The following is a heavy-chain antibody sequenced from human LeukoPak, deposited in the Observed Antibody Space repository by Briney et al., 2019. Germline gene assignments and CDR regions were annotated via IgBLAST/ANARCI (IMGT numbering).Heavy chain of an antibody. CDR3: ARDGPRYAAAGTYFQH. CDR2: ISYDGSNK. V-gene: IGHV3-30-3*01. J-gene: IGHJ1*01. CDR1: GFTFSSYT. D-gene: IGHD6-13*01. Sequence: GGSLRLSCAASGFTFSSYTMNWVRQAPGRGLEWVAVISYDGSNKYYADSVKGRFTISRDNSKNTLYLQMNSLRAEDTAVYYCARDGPRYAAAGTYFQHWGQGTLVTVSS.